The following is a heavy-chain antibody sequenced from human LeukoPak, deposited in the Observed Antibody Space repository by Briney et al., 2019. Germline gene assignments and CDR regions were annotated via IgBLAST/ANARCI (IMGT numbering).Heavy chain of an antibody. J-gene: IGHJ4*02. CDR3: ARDSLVIDY. CDR1: GFTFSSYS. CDR2: ISSSSSYI. V-gene: IGHV3-21*01. Sequence: AGSLRRSCAASGFTFSSYSMNWVRQAPGKGREWVSSISSSSSYIDYADSVRGRLTISRNNAKNSLYLQMNSLRAEDKDVYYCARDSLVIDYWGQGTLVTVSS. D-gene: IGHD3-9*01.